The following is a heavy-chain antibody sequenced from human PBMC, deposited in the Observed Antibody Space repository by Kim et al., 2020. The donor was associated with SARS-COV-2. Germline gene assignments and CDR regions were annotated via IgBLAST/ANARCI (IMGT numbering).Heavy chain of an antibody. CDR1: GGSISSYY. CDR3: ARGYYDSSGYRPDVRAVWFDP. Sequence: SETLSLTCTVSGGSISSYYWSWIRQPPGKGLEWIGYIYYSGSTNYNPSLKSRVTISVDTSKNQFSLKLSSVTAADTAVYYCARGYYDSSGYRPDVRAVWFDPWGQGTLVTVSS. V-gene: IGHV4-59*13. CDR2: IYYSGST. J-gene: IGHJ5*02. D-gene: IGHD3-22*01.